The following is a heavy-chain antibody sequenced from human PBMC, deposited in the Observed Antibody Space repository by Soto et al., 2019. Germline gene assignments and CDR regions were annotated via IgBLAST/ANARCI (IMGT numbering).Heavy chain of an antibody. CDR1: GGSFSGYY. Sequence: SETLSLTCAVYGGSFSGYYWSWIRQPPGKGLEWIGEINHSGSTNYNPSLKSRVTISVDTSKNQSSLKLSSVTAADTAVYYCARGAIVVVVAATMYYYYYMDVWGKGTTVTVSS. V-gene: IGHV4-34*01. CDR2: INHSGST. D-gene: IGHD2-15*01. CDR3: ARGAIVVVVAATMYYYYYMDV. J-gene: IGHJ6*03.